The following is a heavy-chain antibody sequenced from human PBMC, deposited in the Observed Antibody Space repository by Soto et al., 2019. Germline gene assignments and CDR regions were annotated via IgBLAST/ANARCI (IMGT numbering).Heavy chain of an antibody. D-gene: IGHD6-19*01. J-gene: IGHJ5*02. V-gene: IGHV1-18*01. CDR2: ISAYNGNT. CDR1: GYTFTSYG. CDR3: ARDERQWLVRRSNWFDP. Sequence: GASVKVSCKASGYTFTSYGISWVRQAPGQGLEWMGWISAYNGNTNYAQKLQGRVTMTTDTSTSTAYMELRSLRSDDTAVYYCARDERQWLVRRSNWFDPWGQGTLVTVSS.